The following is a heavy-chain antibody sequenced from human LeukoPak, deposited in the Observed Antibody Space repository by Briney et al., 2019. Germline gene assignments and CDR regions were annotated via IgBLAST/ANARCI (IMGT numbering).Heavy chain of an antibody. V-gene: IGHV3-48*03. CDR1: GFAFSSYE. CDR3: ATSLSGWFGPSAYY. CDR2: ISGDGRAI. J-gene: IGHJ4*02. D-gene: IGHD6-19*01. Sequence: PGGSLRLSCVASGFAFSSYEMSWVRQAPGKGLEWVSFISGDGRAIHYADSVRGRFTISADNARNSVFLQMNSLRAEDTAVYYCATSLSGWFGPSAYYCGQGTLVTASS.